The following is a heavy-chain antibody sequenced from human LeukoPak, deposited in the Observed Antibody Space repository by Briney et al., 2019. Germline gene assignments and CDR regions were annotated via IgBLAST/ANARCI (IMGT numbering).Heavy chain of an antibody. Sequence: PSETLSLTCTVSGGSISSYYWSWIRQPPGKGLEWIGYIYYSGSTNYNPSLKSRVTISVDTSKNQFSLKLSSVTAADTAVHYCARGGRSYSYYYDSSGYYPFDYWGQGTLVTVSS. J-gene: IGHJ4*02. V-gene: IGHV4-59*01. CDR3: ARGGRSYSYYYDSSGYYPFDY. D-gene: IGHD3-22*01. CDR1: GGSISSYY. CDR2: IYYSGST.